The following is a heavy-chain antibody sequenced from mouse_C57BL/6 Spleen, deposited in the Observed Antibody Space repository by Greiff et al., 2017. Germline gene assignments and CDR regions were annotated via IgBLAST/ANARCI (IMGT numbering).Heavy chain of an antibody. J-gene: IGHJ1*03. D-gene: IGHD2-5*01. V-gene: IGHV1-26*01. CDR3: ASTIVTPWYFDV. Sequence: VQLQQSGPELVKPGASVQISCKASGYTFTDYYLNWVKQSHGMSLAWIGDITPNNGGTSYNQKFKGTATLTVDKSASTAYMELRSLTSEDSAVYYCASTIVTPWYFDVGGTGTTVTVSS. CDR2: ITPNNGGT. CDR1: GYTFTDYY.